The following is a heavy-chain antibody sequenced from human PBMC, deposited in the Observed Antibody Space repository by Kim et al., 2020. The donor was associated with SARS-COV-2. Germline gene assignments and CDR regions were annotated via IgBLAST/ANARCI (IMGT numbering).Heavy chain of an antibody. CDR2: IYPGDSDT. V-gene: IGHV5-51*01. D-gene: IGHD3-16*01. J-gene: IGHJ4*02. CDR3: ARSAGPYDYYFDY. CDR1: GYNFPSCW. Sequence: GESLKISCKCSGYNFPSCWIGWVRQMPGKGLEWMGIIYPGDSDTRYSPSFQGQVTISADKSTTTAYLQWSSLKASDTGMYYCARSAGPYDYYFDYWGQGTLVTVSS.